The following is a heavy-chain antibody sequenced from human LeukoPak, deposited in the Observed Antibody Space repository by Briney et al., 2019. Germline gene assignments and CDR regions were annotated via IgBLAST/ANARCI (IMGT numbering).Heavy chain of an antibody. J-gene: IGHJ4*02. CDR2: IYYSGST. V-gene: IGHV4-59*01. CDR3: ARRSSGYRNGYYFDY. D-gene: IGHD3-22*01. Sequence: SETLSLTCTASGGSISSYYWSWIRQPPGKGLEWIGYIYYSGSTNYNPSLKSRVTISVDTSKNQFSLKLSSVTAADTAVYYCARRSSGYRNGYYFDYWGQGTLVTVSS. CDR1: GGSISSYY.